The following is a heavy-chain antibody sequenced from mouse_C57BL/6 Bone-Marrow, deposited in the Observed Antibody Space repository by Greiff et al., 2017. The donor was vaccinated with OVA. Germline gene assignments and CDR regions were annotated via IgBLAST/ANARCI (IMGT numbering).Heavy chain of an antibody. CDR3: ARGGYYEGFAY. CDR1: GYTFTNYW. J-gene: IGHJ3*01. V-gene: IGHV1-63*01. D-gene: IGHD2-3*01. CDR2: IYPGGGYT. Sequence: VQLQQSGAELVRPGTSVKMSCKASGYTFTNYWIGWAKQRPGHGLEWIGDIYPGGGYTNYNEKFKGKATLTADKSSSTAYMQFSSLTSEDSAIYYCARGGYYEGFAYWGQGTLVTVSA.